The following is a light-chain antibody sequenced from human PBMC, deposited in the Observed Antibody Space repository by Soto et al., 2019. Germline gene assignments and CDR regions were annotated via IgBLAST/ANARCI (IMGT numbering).Light chain of an antibody. J-gene: IGKJ4*01. V-gene: IGKV1D-16*01. CDR2: ETS. CDR1: QSVANW. Sequence: DVQMTQTPSSLSASVGDRVSITCRASQSVANWLARYQQKPGRAPKSLIYETSTLQSGVPSRFSGSGSGTYFTLTIDSLQPEDFGTYYCQQYNNFPPTFGGGTKVEIK. CDR3: QQYNNFPPT.